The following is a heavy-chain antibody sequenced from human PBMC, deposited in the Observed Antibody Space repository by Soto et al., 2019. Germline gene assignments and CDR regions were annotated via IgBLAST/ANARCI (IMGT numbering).Heavy chain of an antibody. CDR3: ARDGPYYYGSIDY. J-gene: IGHJ4*02. Sequence: GGSLRLSCAASGFTFSSYAMNWVRLAPGKGLEWVSVISGSGGSTYYADSVKGRFTISRDNSKNTLYLQMNSLRAEDTAVYYCARDGPYYYGSIDYWGQGALVTVSS. CDR2: ISGSGGST. V-gene: IGHV3-23*01. CDR1: GFTFSSYA. D-gene: IGHD3-10*01.